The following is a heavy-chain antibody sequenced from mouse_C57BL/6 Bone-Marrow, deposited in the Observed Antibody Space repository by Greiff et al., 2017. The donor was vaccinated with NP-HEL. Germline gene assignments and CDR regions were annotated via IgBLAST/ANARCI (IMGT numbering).Heavy chain of an antibody. CDR1: GYTFTSYW. D-gene: IGHD2-4*01. V-gene: IGHV1-64*01. J-gene: IGHJ3*01. CDR2: IHPNSGST. CDR3: EREGNDYVGCAY. Sequence: QVQLQQPGAELVKPGASVKLSCKASGYTFTSYWMHWVKQRPGQGLEWIGMIHPNSGSTNYNEKFKSKATLTVDKSSSTAYMQLSSLTSEDSAVYQCEREGNDYVGCAYGGQGTLVTVSA.